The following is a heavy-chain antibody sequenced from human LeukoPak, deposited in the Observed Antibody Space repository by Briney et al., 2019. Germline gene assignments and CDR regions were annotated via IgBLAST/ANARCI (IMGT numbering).Heavy chain of an antibody. J-gene: IGHJ4*02. D-gene: IGHD5-12*01. CDR3: VRDGGVSGYDLLDY. Sequence: GGSLRLSCAASGFYFSAYWMTWVRQAPGKGLEWVAQINQDGSEEYYMDSVKARFTISRDNAKNSVFLQMNSLRAEDTAVYYCVRDGGVSGYDLLDYWGQGTLVTVSS. V-gene: IGHV3-7*01. CDR1: GFYFSAYW. CDR2: INQDGSEE.